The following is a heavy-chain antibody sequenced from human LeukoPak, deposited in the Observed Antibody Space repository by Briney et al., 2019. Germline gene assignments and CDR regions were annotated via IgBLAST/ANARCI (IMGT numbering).Heavy chain of an antibody. CDR3: ARRRRSSDLVRDFYYMDV. CDR1: GFTFSSYE. D-gene: IGHD3-10*01. Sequence: GGSLRLSCAASGFTFSSYEMNWVRQAPGKGLEWVSYISSSGSTIYYADSVKGRFTISRDNAKNSLYLQMNSLRAEDTALYYCARRRRSSDLVRDFYYMDVWGKGTTVTVSS. J-gene: IGHJ6*03. CDR2: ISSSGSTI. V-gene: IGHV3-48*03.